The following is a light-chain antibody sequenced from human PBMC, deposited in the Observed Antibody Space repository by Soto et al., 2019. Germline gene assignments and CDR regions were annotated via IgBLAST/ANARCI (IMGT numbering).Light chain of an antibody. CDR1: QRFGSN. CDR3: QQYNNWPPWT. Sequence: ELVMTQSPATLSVSPGERATLSCRASQRFGSNLACYYQKPGKAPRLLIYGASTRATGIPSRFSGSGSGTEFTLTISSLQSEDFAVYYCQQYNNWPPWTFGQGTKVEIK. V-gene: IGKV3-15*01. J-gene: IGKJ1*01. CDR2: GAS.